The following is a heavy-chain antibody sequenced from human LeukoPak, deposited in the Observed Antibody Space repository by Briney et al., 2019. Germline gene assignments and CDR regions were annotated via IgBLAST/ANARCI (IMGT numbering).Heavy chain of an antibody. CDR2: IYHSGST. V-gene: IGHV4-38-2*02. CDR1: GYSISSGYY. D-gene: IGHD1-26*01. J-gene: IGHJ4*02. Sequence: PSETLSLTCTVSGYSISSGYYWGWIRQPPGKGLEWIGSIYHSGSTYYNPSLKSRVTISVDMSKNQFSLKLSSVTAADTAVYYCARTNSGSYRDYWGQGTLVTVSS. CDR3: ARTNSGSYRDY.